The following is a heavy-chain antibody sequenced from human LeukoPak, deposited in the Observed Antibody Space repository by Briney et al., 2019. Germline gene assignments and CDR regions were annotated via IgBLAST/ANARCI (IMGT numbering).Heavy chain of an antibody. CDR3: ARDPTAVANLPQYYLDY. D-gene: IGHD4-23*01. J-gene: IGHJ4*02. V-gene: IGHV3-30*04. CDR1: GFTFSSYA. Sequence: GGSLRLSCAASGFTFSSYAMHWVRQAPGKGLEWVAVISYDRSLKYYADSVRGRFTISSDNSKNTLYLQMNSLRVEDTAVYYCARDPTAVANLPQYYLDYWGQGVLVTVSS. CDR2: ISYDRSLK.